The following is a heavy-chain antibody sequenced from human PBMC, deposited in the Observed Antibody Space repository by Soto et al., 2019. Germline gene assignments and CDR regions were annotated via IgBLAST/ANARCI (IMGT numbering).Heavy chain of an antibody. V-gene: IGHV4-59*01. CDR1: GGSISSYY. CDR3: ARDMYSSGVPHAFDI. Sequence: SETLSLTCIVSGGSISSYYWSWIRQPPGKGLEWIGYIYYRGSTSYNPSLKSRVTISVDTSKNQFSLKLTSVNAADTAVYYCARDMYSSGVPHAFDIWGQGTMVTVSS. J-gene: IGHJ3*02. D-gene: IGHD6-19*01. CDR2: IYYRGST.